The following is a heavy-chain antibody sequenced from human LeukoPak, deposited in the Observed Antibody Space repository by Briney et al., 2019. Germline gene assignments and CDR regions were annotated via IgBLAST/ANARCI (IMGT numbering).Heavy chain of an antibody. CDR3: AELGITMIGGV. CDR1: GFTFSSYS. CDR2: ISSNGSTI. D-gene: IGHD3-10*02. Sequence: GGSLRLSCVGSGFTFSSYSMNWVRQAPGKGLEWVSYISSNGSTIYYADSVKGRFTISRDNAKNSLYLQMNSLRAEDTAVYYCAELGITMIGGVWGKGTTVTVSS. V-gene: IGHV3-48*04. J-gene: IGHJ6*04.